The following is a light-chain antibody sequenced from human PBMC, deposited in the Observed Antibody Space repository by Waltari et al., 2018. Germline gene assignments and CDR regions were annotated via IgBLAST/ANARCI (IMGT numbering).Light chain of an antibody. J-gene: IGLJ3*02. Sequence: QSALTQPASVSGSPGQSITISCTGTTSHFVRLVSWYQQPPDKVPKLIIFEVTHRPSGVSNRFSGSKSGNTASLTISGLQAEDEANYYCCSYAGSHSLMFGGGTKLTVL. V-gene: IGLV2-23*02. CDR1: TSHFVRL. CDR3: CSYAGSHSLM. CDR2: EVT.